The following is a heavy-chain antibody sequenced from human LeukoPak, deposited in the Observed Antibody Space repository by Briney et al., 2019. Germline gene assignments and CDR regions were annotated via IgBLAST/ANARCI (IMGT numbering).Heavy chain of an antibody. CDR1: GFTFSSYG. D-gene: IGHD6-13*01. CDR2: ISYDGSNK. J-gene: IGHJ4*02. V-gene: IGHV3-30*18. CDR3: AKGASGSSWDQIDY. Sequence: PGRSLRLSCAASGFTFSSYGMHWVRQAPGKGLEWVAVISYDGSNKYYADSVKGRFTISRDNSKNTLYLQMNSLRAEDTAVYYCAKGASGSSWDQIDYWGQGTLVTVSS.